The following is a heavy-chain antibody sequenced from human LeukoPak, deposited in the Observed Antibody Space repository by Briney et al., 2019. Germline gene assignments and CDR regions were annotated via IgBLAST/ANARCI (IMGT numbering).Heavy chain of an antibody. CDR3: AKAPPNCNTVSCYADY. CDR2: ISYDGSNK. D-gene: IGHD2-2*01. V-gene: IGHV3-30*18. CDR1: GFTFSSYG. J-gene: IGHJ4*02. Sequence: GGSLRLSCAASGFTFSSYGMHWVRQAPGKGLEWVAIISYDGSNKYYADSVKGRFTISRDNSRTTLYLQMNSLRAEDTAVYYCAKAPPNCNTVSCYADYWGQGTLVTVSS.